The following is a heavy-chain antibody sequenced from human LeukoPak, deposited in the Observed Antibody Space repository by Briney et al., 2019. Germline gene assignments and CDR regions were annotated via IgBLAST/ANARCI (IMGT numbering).Heavy chain of an antibody. CDR1: GYTFTGYY. J-gene: IGHJ5*02. Sequence: ASVKVSCKASGYTFTGYYMHWVRQAPGLGLEWMGWINPNSGGTNYAQKFQGRVTMTRDTSISTAYMELSRLRSDDTAVYYCARAGERGNWFDPWGQGTLVTVSS. D-gene: IGHD2-21*01. V-gene: IGHV1-2*02. CDR2: INPNSGGT. CDR3: ARAGERGNWFDP.